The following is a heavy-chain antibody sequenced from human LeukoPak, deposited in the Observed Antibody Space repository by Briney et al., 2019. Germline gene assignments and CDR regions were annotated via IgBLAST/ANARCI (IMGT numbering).Heavy chain of an antibody. D-gene: IGHD6-13*01. CDR3: ARDNSAEKGQQLAN. V-gene: IGHV3-7*04. Sequence: PGGSLRLSCAASGFTFSRFWMTWVRQAPGKGLEYVANINGDGREKYYVESVKGRFTISRDNVRNSLFLQMSSLRVEDTAVYYCARDNSAEKGQQLANWGQGTRVTVST. J-gene: IGHJ4*02. CDR1: GFTFSRFW. CDR2: INGDGREK.